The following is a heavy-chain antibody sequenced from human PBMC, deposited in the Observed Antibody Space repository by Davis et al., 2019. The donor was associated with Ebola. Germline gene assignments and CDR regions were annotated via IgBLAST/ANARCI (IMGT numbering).Heavy chain of an antibody. CDR3: ATTTIFGVV. J-gene: IGHJ4*02. Sequence: GESLKISCAGSGFTFNFYVMSWVRQAPGKGLEWVSAIDGGDGSTYYADSVKGRFTISRDNSKNTLYLQMNSLRAEDTAVYYCATTTIFGVVWGQGTLVTVSS. D-gene: IGHD3-3*01. CDR1: GFTFNFYV. CDR2: IDGGDGST. V-gene: IGHV3-23*01.